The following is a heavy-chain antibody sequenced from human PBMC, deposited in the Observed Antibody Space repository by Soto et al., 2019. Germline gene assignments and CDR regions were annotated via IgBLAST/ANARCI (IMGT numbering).Heavy chain of an antibody. CDR1: GYTFTSND. J-gene: IGHJ3*02. Sequence: GASVKVSCKASGYTFTSNDINWVRQATGQGLEWMGWMNPKSGNTGNAQKFQGRVTMTRNTSISTAYMELSSLRSEDTAVYYCARAHIVVVTATRRDAFDIWGQGTMVTVSS. CDR3: ARAHIVVVTATRRDAFDI. D-gene: IGHD2-21*02. CDR2: MNPKSGNT. V-gene: IGHV1-8*01.